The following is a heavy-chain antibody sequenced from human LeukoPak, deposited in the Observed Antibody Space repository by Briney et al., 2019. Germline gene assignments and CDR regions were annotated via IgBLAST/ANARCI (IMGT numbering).Heavy chain of an antibody. CDR2: IIPIFGTA. CDR3: ARTGDFWSGSSNFDY. V-gene: IGHV1-69*13. Sequence: ASVKVSCKASGGTFSSYAISWVRQAPGQGLEWMGGIIPIFGTANYAQKFQGRVTITADESTSTAYMELSSLRSEDTAVYYCARTGDFWSGSSNFDYWGQGTLVTVSS. D-gene: IGHD3-3*01. J-gene: IGHJ4*02. CDR1: GGTFSSYA.